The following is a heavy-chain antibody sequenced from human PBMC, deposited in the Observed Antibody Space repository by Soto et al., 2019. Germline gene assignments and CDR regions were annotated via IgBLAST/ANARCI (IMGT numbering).Heavy chain of an antibody. CDR1: GAPISAFD. Sequence: SETLSLTCTVSGAPISAFDRSLIRQCPGKGLEWIWHIYYTGSANYNPSLNSRVTISLDTSKNPFSLKLSSVTAADTAVYYCARVPYYDSSGYLAIDCRGKGSLVTVSS. CDR2: IYYTGSA. J-gene: IGHJ4*02. CDR3: ARVPYYDSSGYLAIDC. V-gene: IGHV4-59*08. D-gene: IGHD3-22*01.